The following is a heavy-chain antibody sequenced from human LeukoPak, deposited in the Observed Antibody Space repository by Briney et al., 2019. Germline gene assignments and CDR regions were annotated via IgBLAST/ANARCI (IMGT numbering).Heavy chain of an antibody. CDR3: ARARYFDY. Sequence: GGSLRLSCAASGFTFSTYWISWVRQAPGKGLEWVANIKEDGSEKNYVDSVKGRFTISRDNAKNSLYLQMNSLRAEDTAVYYCARARYFDYWGQGMLVTVSS. J-gene: IGHJ4*02. CDR2: IKEDGSEK. V-gene: IGHV3-7*01. CDR1: GFTFSTYW.